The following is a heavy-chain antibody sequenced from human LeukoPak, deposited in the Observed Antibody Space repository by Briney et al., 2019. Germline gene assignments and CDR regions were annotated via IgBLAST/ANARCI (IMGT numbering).Heavy chain of an antibody. V-gene: IGHV3-74*01. CDR3: ARDHRPDSAYYLED. CDR1: GFTFSSYW. D-gene: IGHD3-22*01. Sequence: GGSLRLSCAASGFTFSSYWMHWVRQAPGKGVGWVSRINRDGSSTNYADSVKGRFTISRENAKNTLYLQMNSLRAEDTAVYYCARDHRPDSAYYLEDWGQGTLVTVSS. J-gene: IGHJ4*02. CDR2: INRDGSST.